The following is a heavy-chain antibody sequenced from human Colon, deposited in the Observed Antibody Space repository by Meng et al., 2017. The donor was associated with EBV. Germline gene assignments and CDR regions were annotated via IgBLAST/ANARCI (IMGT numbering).Heavy chain of an antibody. D-gene: IGHD2-8*02. CDR3: AYYFVGRGGTGS. CDR1: GGSVSSNDYH. CDR2: MYDSGSA. J-gene: IGHJ5*02. Sequence: VHVLGSGQRRVNASEPLPLTCSGSGGSVSSNDYHWSWIRQPPGKGLEWICCMYDSGSAKYNPSLNSRVTISIDTTRNHFVLKLTSVTAADTAVYYCAYYFVGRGGTGSWGQGTLVTVSS. V-gene: IGHV4-61*03.